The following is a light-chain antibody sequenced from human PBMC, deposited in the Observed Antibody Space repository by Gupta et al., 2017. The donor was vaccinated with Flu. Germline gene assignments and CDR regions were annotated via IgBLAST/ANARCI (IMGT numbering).Light chain of an antibody. CDR2: SNN. J-gene: IGLJ1*01. Sequence: QSVLTQPPSASGTPGQRVTISCSGSSSNIGSNTVNWYQQLPGTAPKVLIYSNNQRPSGVPDRFSGSKSGTSASLAISGLPSEDEADYYCAAWDDSLNGFYVFGTGTKVTVL. V-gene: IGLV1-44*01. CDR1: SSNIGSNT. CDR3: AAWDDSLNGFYV.